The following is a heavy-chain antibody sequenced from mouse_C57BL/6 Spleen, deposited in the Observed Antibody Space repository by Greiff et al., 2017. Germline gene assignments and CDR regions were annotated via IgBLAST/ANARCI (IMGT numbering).Heavy chain of an antibody. J-gene: IGHJ2*01. CDR1: GYTFTSYW. V-gene: IGHV1-52*01. CDR3: ARDGYDGPFND. Sequence: QVQLPQSGAELVRPGSSVKLSCKASGYTFTSYWMHWVKQRPIQGLEWIGNIDPSDSETHYNQKFKDKATLTVDQSSSTAYMQLSSLTSEDAAVYYCARDGYDGPFNDWGQGTTLTVSS. CDR2: IDPSDSET. D-gene: IGHD2-2*01.